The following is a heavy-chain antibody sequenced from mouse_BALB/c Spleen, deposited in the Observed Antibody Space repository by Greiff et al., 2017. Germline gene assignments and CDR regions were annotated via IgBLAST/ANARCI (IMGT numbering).Heavy chain of an antibody. Sequence: EVQLQQSGPELVKPGASVKMSCKASGYTFTSYVMHWVKQKPGQGLEWIGYIYPGSGSTNYDEKFKSKATLTVDTSSSTAYMQLSSLTSEDSAVYYCTRGGLAYWGQGTLVTVSA. D-gene: IGHD3-3*01. CDR2: IYPGSGST. CDR1: GYTFTSYV. CDR3: TRGGLAY. V-gene: IGHV1-14*01. J-gene: IGHJ3*01.